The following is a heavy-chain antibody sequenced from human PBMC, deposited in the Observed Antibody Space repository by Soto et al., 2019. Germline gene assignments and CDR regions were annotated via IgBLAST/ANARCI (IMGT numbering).Heavy chain of an antibody. CDR2: ISGSGGST. V-gene: IGHV3-23*01. J-gene: IGHJ4*02. D-gene: IGHD3-9*01. CDR3: AKSGETSSPHYDILTGRLLLGTY. CDR1: GFTFSSYA. Sequence: GGSLRLSCAASGFTFSSYAMSWVRQAPGKGLEWVSAISGSGGSTYYADSVKGRFTISRDNSKNTLYLQMNSLRAEETALYYCAKSGETSSPHYDILTGRLLLGTYWGQGTLVTVSS.